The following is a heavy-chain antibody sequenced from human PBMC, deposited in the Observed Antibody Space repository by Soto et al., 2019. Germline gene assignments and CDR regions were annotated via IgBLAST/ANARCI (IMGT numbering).Heavy chain of an antibody. D-gene: IGHD1-1*01. CDR3: ARDKVVGATGN. CDR2: MNPNSGNI. J-gene: IGHJ4*02. Sequence: QVQLVQSGAEVKKPGASVKVSCKASGYTFTSYDINWVRQAPGQGLEWMGWMNPNSGNIVYAQKFQGRVTMTRNTSISTAYMELSSLKSEETAVYYCARDKVVGATGNWGKGTLVTVSS. CDR1: GYTFTSYD. V-gene: IGHV1-8*01.